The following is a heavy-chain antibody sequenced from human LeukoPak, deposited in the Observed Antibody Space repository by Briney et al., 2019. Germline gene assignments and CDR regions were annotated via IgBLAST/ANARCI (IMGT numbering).Heavy chain of an antibody. CDR1: GYTFTSYG. CDR3: ARGTKLDGTRTRGVVDY. D-gene: IGHD1-14*01. CDR2: MNPNSGNT. J-gene: IGHJ4*02. Sequence: ALVKVSCKASGYTFTSYGINWVRQATGQGLEWMGWMNPNSGNTGYAQKFQGRVTITRNTSISTAYMELSSLRSEDTAVYYCARGTKLDGTRTRGVVDYWGQGTLVTVSS. V-gene: IGHV1-8*03.